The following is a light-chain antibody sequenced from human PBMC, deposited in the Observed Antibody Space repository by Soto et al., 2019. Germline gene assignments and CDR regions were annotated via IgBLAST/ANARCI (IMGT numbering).Light chain of an antibody. J-gene: IGKJ1*01. V-gene: IGKV1-39*01. CDR3: QQSYGTPPT. CDR1: QGISSY. CDR2: AAS. Sequence: IRMTQSPSSFSASTGDRVTITCRASQGISSYLNWYQQKPGKAPKLLIYAASSLQSGVPSRFSGSGSGTDFTLTISSLQPEDFATYYCQQSYGTPPTFGQGTKVDIK.